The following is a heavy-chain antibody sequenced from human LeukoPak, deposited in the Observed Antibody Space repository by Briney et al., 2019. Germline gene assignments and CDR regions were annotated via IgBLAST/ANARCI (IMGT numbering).Heavy chain of an antibody. CDR2: ISSSGSTI. V-gene: IGHV3-11*01. CDR3: ARTYDYVWGSYRNYYFDY. D-gene: IGHD3-16*02. J-gene: IGHJ4*02. CDR1: GFTFSDYY. Sequence: GGSLRLSCAASGFTFSDYYMSWLRQAPGKGLEWVSCISSSGSTIYYADSVKGRFTISRDDAKNSLYLQMNSLRAEDTAVYYCARTYDYVWGSYRNYYFDYWGQGTLVTVSS.